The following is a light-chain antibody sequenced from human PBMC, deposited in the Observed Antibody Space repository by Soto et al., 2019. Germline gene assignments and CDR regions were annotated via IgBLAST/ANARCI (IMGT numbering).Light chain of an antibody. Sequence: DIPMTQSPSSLSASVGDRATITCRASQSISKYLNCYQQKPEQAPNLLIYAASTLQRGVPSRFSGSGSGEDFTLTISSLQHEYSATYYRQQRSSTPPDAFGQGTKLEIK. V-gene: IGKV1-39*01. CDR3: QQRSSTPPDA. CDR1: QSISKY. CDR2: AAS. J-gene: IGKJ2*01.